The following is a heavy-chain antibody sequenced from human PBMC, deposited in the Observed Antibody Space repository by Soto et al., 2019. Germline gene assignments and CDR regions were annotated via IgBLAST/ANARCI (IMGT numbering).Heavy chain of an antibody. D-gene: IGHD4-17*01. CDR2: INHSGST. CDR1: GGSFSGYC. Sequence: SETLSLTCAVYGGSFSGYCWSWIRQPPGKGLEWIGEINHSGSTNYNPSLKSRVTISVDTSKNQFSLKLSSVTAADTAVYYCARFSQYGDHLARGGIDYWGQGTLVTVSS. J-gene: IGHJ4*02. V-gene: IGHV4-34*01. CDR3: ARFSQYGDHLARGGIDY.